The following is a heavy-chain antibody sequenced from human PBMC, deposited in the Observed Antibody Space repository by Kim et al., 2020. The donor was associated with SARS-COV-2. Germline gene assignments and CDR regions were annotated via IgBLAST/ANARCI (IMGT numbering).Heavy chain of an antibody. D-gene: IGHD6-25*01. V-gene: IGHV3-74*01. J-gene: IGHJ6*01. Sequence: GGSLRLSCEVSGFSLSGYWIHWVRQTPGKGLVWVSCINNSGSDTIYADSVRGRFSISRDKAKKTLYLQMNRLRAEDTAVYYCARKAGISHGLVVWGQ. CDR2: INNSGSDT. CDR1: GFSLSGYW. CDR3: ARKAGISHGLVV.